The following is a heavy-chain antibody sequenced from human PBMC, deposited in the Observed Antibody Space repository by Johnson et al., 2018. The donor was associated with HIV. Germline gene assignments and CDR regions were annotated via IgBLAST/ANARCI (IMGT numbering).Heavy chain of an antibody. CDR3: ARDWNNWKYGVPDAFDI. CDR1: GFTFSSYA. J-gene: IGHJ3*02. CDR2: ISYDGSNK. Sequence: QVQLVESGGGLVKPGGSLRLSCAASGFTFSSYAMHWVRQAPGKGLEWVAVISYDGSNKYYADSVKGRFTISRDNSKNTLYLQMNSLRAEDTAVYYCARDWNNWKYGVPDAFDIWGQGTMVTVSS. D-gene: IGHD1-7*01. V-gene: IGHV3-30*04.